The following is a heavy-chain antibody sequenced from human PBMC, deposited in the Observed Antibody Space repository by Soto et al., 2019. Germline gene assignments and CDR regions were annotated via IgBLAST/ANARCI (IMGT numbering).Heavy chain of an antibody. CDR1: GFTFSTYG. J-gene: IGHJ4*02. CDR2: IWYDGSNK. CDR3: ARDYESGTPDY. Sequence: QVQLVESGGGVVQPGRSLRLSCAASGFTFSTYGMHWVRQAPGKGLEWVALIWYDGSNKYYADSVKGRFTISRDNAKNTLYLQMNSLRAEDTAVYYCARDYESGTPDYWGQGTVVTVSS. D-gene: IGHD6-13*01. V-gene: IGHV3-33*01.